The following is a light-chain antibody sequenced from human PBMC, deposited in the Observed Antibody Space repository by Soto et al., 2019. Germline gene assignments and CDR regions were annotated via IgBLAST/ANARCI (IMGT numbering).Light chain of an antibody. CDR2: GNS. CDR1: SSNIGAGYD. V-gene: IGLV1-40*01. J-gene: IGLJ1*01. CDR3: QSYDSSLSGAYV. Sequence: SVLTQPPSVSGAPAQRVTISCTGSSSNIGAGYDVHWYQQLPGTAPKLLIYGNSNRPSGVPDRFSGSKSGTSASLAITGLQAEDEADYYCQSYDSSLSGAYVFGTGTKVTVL.